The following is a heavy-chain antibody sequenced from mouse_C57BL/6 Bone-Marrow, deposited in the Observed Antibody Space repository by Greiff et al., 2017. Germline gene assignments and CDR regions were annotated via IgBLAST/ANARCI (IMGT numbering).Heavy chain of an antibody. Sequence: EVQRVESGGGLVKPGGSLKLSCAASGFTFSSYAMSWVRQTPEQRLEWVATISDGGSYTYYPDNVKGRFTISRDNAKNNLYLQMSHLKTEDTAMYYCARDRRYGSPYWYFDVWGTGTTVTVSS. CDR3: ARDRRYGSPYWYFDV. J-gene: IGHJ1*03. CDR2: ISDGGSYT. D-gene: IGHD1-1*01. CDR1: GFTFSSYA. V-gene: IGHV5-4*01.